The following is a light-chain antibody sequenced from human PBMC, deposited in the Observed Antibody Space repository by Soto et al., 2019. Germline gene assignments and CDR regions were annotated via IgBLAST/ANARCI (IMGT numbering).Light chain of an antibody. CDR1: QSPPYSDGDNY. CDR2: LAS. V-gene: IGKV2-28*01. J-gene: IGKJ5*01. CDR3: MQALQTPNT. Sequence: DIVMTQSPLSLGVTPGEPASISCRCSQSPPYSDGDNYLDWYLQKPGQSPQLLIYLASNRASGVPARFSGSGSGTYCTLKISRVEAEDVGLYYCMQALQTPNTFGQGTRLDIK.